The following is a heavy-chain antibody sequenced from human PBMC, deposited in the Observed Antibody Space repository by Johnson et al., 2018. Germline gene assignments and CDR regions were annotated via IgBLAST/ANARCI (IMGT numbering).Heavy chain of an antibody. J-gene: IGHJ6*02. CDR3: ARRIGPATNYGLDV. V-gene: IGHV3-30*03. Sequence: QVQLVESGGGVVQPGRSLRLSCAASGFSFSSYGMHWVRQAPGKGLEWVAVISYDGRNKYYADSVKGRFTISRDNSKNTLYLQMNSLRAEDTAVYYCARRIGPATNYGLDVWGQGTTVTVSS. CDR2: ISYDGRNK. D-gene: IGHD1-26*01. CDR1: GFSFSSYG.